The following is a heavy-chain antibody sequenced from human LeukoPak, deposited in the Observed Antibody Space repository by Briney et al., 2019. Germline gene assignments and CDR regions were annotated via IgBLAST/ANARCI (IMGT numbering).Heavy chain of an antibody. Sequence: PGGSLRLSCAASGFTFSSFDMHWVRQATGKGLELVSGIAIAGDTYYPASVKGRFTISRDNAKNSLYLQMNSLSVEDTAVYYCARVACSSTSCWHYFDYWGQGTLVTVSS. V-gene: IGHV3-13*01. J-gene: IGHJ4*02. CDR3: ARVACSSTSCWHYFDY. CDR1: GFTFSSFD. D-gene: IGHD2-2*01. CDR2: IAIAGDT.